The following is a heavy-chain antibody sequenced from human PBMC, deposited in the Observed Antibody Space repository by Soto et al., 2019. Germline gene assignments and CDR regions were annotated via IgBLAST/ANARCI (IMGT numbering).Heavy chain of an antibody. Sequence: QVQLVESGGGVVQPGRSLRLSCAASGFTFSSYAMHWVRQAPGKGLEWVAVISYDGSNKYYADSVKGRFTISRDNSKNTLYLQMNSLRAEDTAVYYCAREKAVILDYWGQGTLVTVSS. CDR2: ISYDGSNK. D-gene: IGHD3-16*02. CDR1: GFTFSSYA. V-gene: IGHV3-30-3*01. CDR3: AREKAVILDY. J-gene: IGHJ4*02.